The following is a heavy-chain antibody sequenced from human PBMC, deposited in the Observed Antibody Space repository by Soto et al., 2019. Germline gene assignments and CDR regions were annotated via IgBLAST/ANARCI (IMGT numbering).Heavy chain of an antibody. Sequence: PSETLSLTCSVSGGSISSSGHYWDWIRQPPGKGLEWIGTIYSGGNTYYNPSLKSRATISPDTSKNQISLRLSSVTAADTAVYYCARGVNTYHYDSSGFDIGKYSYGVDVWGQGTTVTAP. J-gene: IGHJ6*02. D-gene: IGHD3-22*01. CDR1: GGSISSSGHY. CDR2: IYSGGNT. V-gene: IGHV4-39*01. CDR3: ARGVNTYHYDSSGFDIGKYSYGVDV.